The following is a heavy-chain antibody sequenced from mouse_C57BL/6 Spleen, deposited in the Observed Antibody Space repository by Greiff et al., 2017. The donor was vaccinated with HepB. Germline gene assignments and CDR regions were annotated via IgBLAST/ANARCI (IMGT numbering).Heavy chain of an antibody. CDR2: ISSGSSTI. D-gene: IGHD1-2*01. J-gene: IGHJ2*01. Sequence: EVKVVESGGGLVKPGGSLKLSCAASGFTFSDYGMHWVRQAPEKGLEWVAYISSGSSTIYYADTVKGRFTISRDNAKNTLFLQMTSLRSEDTAMYYCATITTDYFDYWGQGTTLTVSS. CDR3: ATITTDYFDY. V-gene: IGHV5-17*01. CDR1: GFTFSDYG.